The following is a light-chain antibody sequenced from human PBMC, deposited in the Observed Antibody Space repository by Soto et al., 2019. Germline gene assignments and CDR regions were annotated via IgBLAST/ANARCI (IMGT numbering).Light chain of an antibody. CDR2: EVS. CDR3: TSYTSSTTLV. V-gene: IGLV2-14*01. CDR1: SSDIGNYDF. Sequence: QSALTQPASVSGSPGQSITIAFTGTSSDIGNYDFVSWYQQVPGTAPKAMIYEVSSRPSGVSNRFAGSKFANTASLTISGLQAEDEADYYCTSYTSSTTLVFGGGTKLTVL. J-gene: IGLJ2*01.